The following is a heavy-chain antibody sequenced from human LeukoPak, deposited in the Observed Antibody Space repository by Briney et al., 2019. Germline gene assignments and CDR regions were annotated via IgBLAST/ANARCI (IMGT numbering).Heavy chain of an antibody. CDR1: GGSISSYY. CDR3: ARESIAAFHDAFDI. D-gene: IGHD6-6*01. CDR2: IYTSGST. V-gene: IGHV4-4*07. Sequence: SETLSLTCTVSGGSISSYYWSWIRQPAGKGLEWIGRIYTSGSTNYNPSLKSRVTISVDTSKNQFSLKLSSVTAADTAVYYCARESIAAFHDAFDIWGQGTMVTVSS. J-gene: IGHJ3*02.